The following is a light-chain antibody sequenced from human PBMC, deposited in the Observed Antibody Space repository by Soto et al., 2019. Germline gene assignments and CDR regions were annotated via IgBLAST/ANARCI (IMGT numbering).Light chain of an antibody. CDR3: ESYKSSNAPAV. CDR2: NVS. V-gene: IGLV2-14*01. J-gene: IGLJ2*01. CDR1: SSDVGGYDF. Sequence: QSALTQPASVSGSPGQSIAISCSGTSSDVGGYDFVCCYQQPPGKAPKLIIYNVSKPPSGVANRSACSTSSNVASLTISRHPAEEADVYYCESYKSSNAPAVFGGGTQLTVL.